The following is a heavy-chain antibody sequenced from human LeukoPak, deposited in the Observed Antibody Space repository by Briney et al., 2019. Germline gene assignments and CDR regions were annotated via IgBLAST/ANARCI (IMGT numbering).Heavy chain of an antibody. Sequence: PSETLSLTCTVSGGSISSYYWSWIRQPAGKGLEWIGRIYTSGSTNYNPSLKSRVTMSVDTSKNQFSLKLSSVTAADTAVYYCARGRSKGELPTYNWFDPWGQGTLVTVSS. D-gene: IGHD1-26*01. V-gene: IGHV4-4*07. CDR3: ARGRSKGELPTYNWFDP. CDR1: GGSISSYY. J-gene: IGHJ5*02. CDR2: IYTSGST.